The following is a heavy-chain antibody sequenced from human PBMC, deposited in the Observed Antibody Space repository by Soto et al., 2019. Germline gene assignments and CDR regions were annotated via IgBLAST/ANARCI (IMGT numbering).Heavy chain of an antibody. D-gene: IGHD1-26*01. CDR2: LGAADDP. V-gene: IGHV3-13*05. Sequence: EVQLVESGGGWVQPGESLRLSWEASGSSFGAYAMHWVRQGPAKGLEWVPGLGAADDPYYIASVKGRFSVSRDNAQNSLYLQMNNLRVDDTAVYFCARAYLGRLPRRADYYYAMDVWGRGTTVTVSS. CDR1: GSSFGAYA. CDR3: ARAYLGRLPRRADYYYAMDV. J-gene: IGHJ6*02.